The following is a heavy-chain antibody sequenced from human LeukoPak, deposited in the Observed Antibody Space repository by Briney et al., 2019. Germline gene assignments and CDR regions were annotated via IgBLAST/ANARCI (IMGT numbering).Heavy chain of an antibody. V-gene: IGHV3-23*01. CDR1: GFTFSSYA. CDR2: ISGSGGST. J-gene: IGHJ5*02. CDR3: AKEGYDSSGYYHWFDP. Sequence: QSGGSLRLSCAASGFTFSSYAMSWVRQAPGKGLEWVSAISGSGGSTYYADSVKGRFTISRDNSKNTLYLQMNSLRAEDTAVYYCAKEGYDSSGYYHWFDPWGQGTLVTVSS. D-gene: IGHD3-22*01.